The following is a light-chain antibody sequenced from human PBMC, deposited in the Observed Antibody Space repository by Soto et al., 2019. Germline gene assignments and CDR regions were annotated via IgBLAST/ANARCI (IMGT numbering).Light chain of an antibody. CDR1: QSISSW. CDR3: QQYNIYWGLT. V-gene: IGKV1-5*03. Sequence: DIQMTQSPSTLSASVGDRVTITCRASQSISSWLAWYQEKPGKAPKLLIYKASTLESWVPSRFSGSGSGTEFTLTITILQPDDFATYYCQQYNIYWGLTFGGGTKVDIK. CDR2: KAS. J-gene: IGKJ4*01.